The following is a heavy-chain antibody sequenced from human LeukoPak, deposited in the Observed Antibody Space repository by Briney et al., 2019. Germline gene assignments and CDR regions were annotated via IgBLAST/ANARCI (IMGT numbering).Heavy chain of an antibody. CDR3: AKDKSYVWNWYFDL. J-gene: IGHJ2*01. D-gene: IGHD1-26*01. V-gene: IGHV3-74*03. CDR1: GFTFSRSW. Sequence: GGSLRLSCAASGFTFSRSWMHWVRQAPGKGLVWVSRINTDGSDTMYADSVKGRFTISRDNSKNTLYLQMNSLRAEDTAVYYCAKDKSYVWNWYFDLWGRGTLVTVSS. CDR2: INTDGSDT.